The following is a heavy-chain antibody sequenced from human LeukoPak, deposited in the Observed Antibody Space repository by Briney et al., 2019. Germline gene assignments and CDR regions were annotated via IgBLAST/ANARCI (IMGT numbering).Heavy chain of an antibody. D-gene: IGHD4-17*01. V-gene: IGHV4-59*08. Sequence: PSETLSLICTVPVGSISSYYWSWIRQPPGKGLEWVGYIYYRGSTNYNPSLTSRVTISVDTSKNQFSLKLSSVTAADTAVYYCVRPRGCYGDCSPVFDLGGRGTLVTVSS. J-gene: IGHJ2*01. CDR3: VRPRGCYGDCSPVFDL. CDR2: IYYRGST. CDR1: VGSISSYY.